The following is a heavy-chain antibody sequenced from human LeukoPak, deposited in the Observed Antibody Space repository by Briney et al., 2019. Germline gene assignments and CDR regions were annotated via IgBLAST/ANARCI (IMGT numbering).Heavy chain of an antibody. Sequence: GGSPRLSCAASGFTFSSYAMSWVRQAPGKGLEWVSAISGSGGSTYYADSVKGRFTISRDNSKNTLYLQMNSLRAEDTAVYYCAKDRLPSTYDILTGYRGGFGYWGQGTLVTVSS. CDR2: ISGSGGST. D-gene: IGHD3-9*01. V-gene: IGHV3-23*01. CDR1: GFTFSSYA. CDR3: AKDRLPSTYDILTGYRGGFGY. J-gene: IGHJ4*02.